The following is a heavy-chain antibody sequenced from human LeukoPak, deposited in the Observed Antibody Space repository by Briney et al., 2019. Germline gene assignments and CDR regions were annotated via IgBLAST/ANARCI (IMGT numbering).Heavy chain of an antibody. J-gene: IGHJ4*02. CDR3: ARAPSQRLGGGWYFDY. CDR1: GFTFSSYS. Sequence: GSLRLSCAASGFTFSSYSMNWVRQAPGKGLEWVSSISSSSSYIYYADSVKGRFTISRDNAKNSLYLQMNSLRAEDTAVYYCARAPSQRLGGGWYFDYWGQGTLVTVSS. V-gene: IGHV3-21*01. D-gene: IGHD6-19*01. CDR2: ISSSSSYI.